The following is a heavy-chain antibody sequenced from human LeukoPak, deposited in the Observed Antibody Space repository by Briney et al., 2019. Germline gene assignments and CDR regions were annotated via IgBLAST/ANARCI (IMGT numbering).Heavy chain of an antibody. CDR2: ISSSGSTI. CDR1: GFTFSDYY. J-gene: IGHJ4*02. D-gene: IGHD5-12*01. Sequence: GGSQRLSCAASGFTFSDYYMSWIRQAPGKGPEWVSYISSSGSTIYYADSVKGRFTISRDNAKNSLYLQMNSLRAEDTAVYYCARVDGYSGYDWVDYWGQGTLVTVSS. CDR3: ARVDGYSGYDWVDY. V-gene: IGHV3-11*01.